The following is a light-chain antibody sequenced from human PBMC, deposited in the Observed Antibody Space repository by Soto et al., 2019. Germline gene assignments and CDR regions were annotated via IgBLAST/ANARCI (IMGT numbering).Light chain of an antibody. Sequence: EIVLRQSPVTLSLSPGERATLSCRASQSVSSDLAWYQQKPGQAPRLLIYGASTRATGIPARFSGSGSGTEFTLTFSSLQPEDFGVYFCQHYNNWPITFGQGTRLEIK. CDR2: GAS. V-gene: IGKV3-15*01. CDR1: QSVSSD. CDR3: QHYNNWPIT. J-gene: IGKJ5*01.